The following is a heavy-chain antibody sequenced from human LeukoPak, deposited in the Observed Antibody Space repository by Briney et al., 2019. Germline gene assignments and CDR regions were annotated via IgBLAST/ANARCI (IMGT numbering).Heavy chain of an antibody. CDR2: IYASGST. J-gene: IGHJ6*03. CDR1: GGSTSGFS. Sequence: PSETLSLTCSVSGGSTSGFSWTWIRQPAGRGLEWIGHIYASGSTNYNPSLKGRVTISLDESKNQFSLMLSSVTDADTAVYYCAREVERINYIDVWGKGTTVTVSS. D-gene: IGHD2-15*01. V-gene: IGHV4-4*07. CDR3: AREVERINYIDV.